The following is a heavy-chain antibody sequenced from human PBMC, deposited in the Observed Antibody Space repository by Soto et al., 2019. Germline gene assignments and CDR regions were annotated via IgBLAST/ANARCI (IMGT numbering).Heavy chain of an antibody. CDR3: TKDIEIWTGTDARGMDV. D-gene: IGHD3-9*01. CDR2: ISSNSAGT. Sequence: EMQLLESGGGLVQPGGSLRLACAASGFNFNDYAMSWVRQAPGTGLKWVSTISSNSAGTFYSDSLKGRFTISRDNSQNTLYLQMNSLRAEDTAVYYCTKDIEIWTGTDARGMDVWGQGTTVTVSS. V-gene: IGHV3-23*01. J-gene: IGHJ6*02. CDR1: GFNFNDYA.